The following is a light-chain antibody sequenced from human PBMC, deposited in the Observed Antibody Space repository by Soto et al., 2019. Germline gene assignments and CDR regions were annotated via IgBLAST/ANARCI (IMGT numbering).Light chain of an antibody. CDR1: QSVLYSPNNKDY. Sequence: DIVMTQSPDSLAVSLGERATINCKSSQSVLYSPNNKDYLAWYQQKPGQPPKLLIYWASTREYGVPDRFSGSGSGTDFTLTINSLQAEDVAVYYCQQYYATPLTFGGGTKVEIQ. J-gene: IGKJ4*01. CDR2: WAS. V-gene: IGKV4-1*01. CDR3: QQYYATPLT.